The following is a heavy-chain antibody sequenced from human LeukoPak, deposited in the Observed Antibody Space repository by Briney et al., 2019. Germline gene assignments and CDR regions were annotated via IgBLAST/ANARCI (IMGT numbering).Heavy chain of an antibody. CDR2: IYRDGST. Sequence: GSLRLSCAASGFTVSSNYMSWVRQAPGKGLEWVSVIYRDGSTYYADSVKGRFTISRDNSKNTLYLQVNSLRAEDTAVYYCARDTYGKNYFDYWGRGTLVTVSS. CDR1: GFTVSSNY. D-gene: IGHD3-10*01. V-gene: IGHV3-53*01. CDR3: ARDTYGKNYFDY. J-gene: IGHJ4*02.